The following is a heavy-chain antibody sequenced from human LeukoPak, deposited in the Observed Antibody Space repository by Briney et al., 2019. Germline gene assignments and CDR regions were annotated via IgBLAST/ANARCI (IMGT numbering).Heavy chain of an antibody. CDR2: ISYDGSNK. CDR1: GFTFSSYA. J-gene: IGHJ5*02. Sequence: GGSLRLSCAASGFTFSSYAMHRVRQAPGKGLEWVAVISYDGSNKYHADSVKGRFTISRDNSKNTLYLQMNSLRAEDTAVYYCAREHSGSWDYGDYINWFDPWGQGTLVTVSS. CDR3: AREHSGSWDYGDYINWFDP. D-gene: IGHD4-17*01. V-gene: IGHV3-30-3*01.